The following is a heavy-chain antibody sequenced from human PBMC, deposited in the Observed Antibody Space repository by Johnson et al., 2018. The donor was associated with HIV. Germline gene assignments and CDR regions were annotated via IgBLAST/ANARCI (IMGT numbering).Heavy chain of an antibody. CDR2: ISSSGSTI. CDR3: ATRDPTYRPGAFDI. CDR1: GFTVSSNY. Sequence: QVQLVESGGGLIQRGGSLRLSCAASGFTVSSNYMSWVRQAPGKGLEWISYISSSGSTIYYADSVTGRFTISRDNAKKSLYLQMNSLRAEDTAVYYCATRDPTYRPGAFDIWGQGTMVCVSS. D-gene: IGHD1-14*01. V-gene: IGHV3-11*04. J-gene: IGHJ3*02.